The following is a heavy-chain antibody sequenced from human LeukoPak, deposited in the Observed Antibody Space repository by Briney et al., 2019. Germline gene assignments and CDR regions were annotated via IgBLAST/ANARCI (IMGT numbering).Heavy chain of an antibody. D-gene: IGHD6-13*01. CDR2: IKQDGSEK. J-gene: IGHJ4*02. Sequence: GGSLRLSCAASGFTLSSYWMSWVRQAPGKGLEWVANIKQDGSEKYYVDSVKGRFTISRDNAKNSLYLQMNSLRAEDTAVYYCARGGQQLRNYWGQGTLVTVSS. V-gene: IGHV3-7*01. CDR1: GFTLSSYW. CDR3: ARGGQQLRNY.